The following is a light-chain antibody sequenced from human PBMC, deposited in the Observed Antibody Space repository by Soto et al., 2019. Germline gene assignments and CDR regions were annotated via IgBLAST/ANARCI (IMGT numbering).Light chain of an antibody. J-gene: IGLJ1*01. CDR1: SSDVGDYDY. CDR2: DVS. V-gene: IGLV2-14*03. CDR3: SSYSSSGTLYV. Sequence: QSALTQPASASGSPGQSITISCTGSSSDVGDYDYVAWYQQHPDKAPKLRIFDVSSRASGVSNRFSGSKSGSTASLTISGRQAEDEADYFCSSYSSSGTLYVFGTGTKVTVL.